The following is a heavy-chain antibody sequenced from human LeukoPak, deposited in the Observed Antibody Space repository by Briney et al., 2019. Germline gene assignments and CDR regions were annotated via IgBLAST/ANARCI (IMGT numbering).Heavy chain of an antibody. CDR2: IRSKAYRATT. D-gene: IGHD3-22*01. Sequence: GGSLRLSCPASGFTSGDYAMSWDSQAPGKGMEWVGFIRSKAYRATTEYAASLKGRLRTSRDDSKSIAYLQMNSLKTEDTAVYYCSRADKYYYDSSGFPTYYYYMDVWGKGTTVTVSS. CDR1: GFTSGDYA. V-gene: IGHV3-49*04. J-gene: IGHJ6*03. CDR3: SRADKYYYDSSGFPTYYYYMDV.